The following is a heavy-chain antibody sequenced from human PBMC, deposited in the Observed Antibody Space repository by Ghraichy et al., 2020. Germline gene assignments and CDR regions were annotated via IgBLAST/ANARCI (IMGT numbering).Heavy chain of an antibody. J-gene: IGHJ6*02. D-gene: IGHD1-20*01. CDR3: AKGVTGTNAYYYYGMDV. CDR2: ISGSGGST. Sequence: RGSLRLSCAASGFTFSSYAMSWVRQAPGNGLEWVSAISGSGGSTYYADSVKGRFTISRDNSKNTLYLQMNSLRAEDTAVYYCAKGVTGTNAYYYYGMDVWGQGTAVTVSS. CDR1: GFTFSSYA. V-gene: IGHV3-23*01.